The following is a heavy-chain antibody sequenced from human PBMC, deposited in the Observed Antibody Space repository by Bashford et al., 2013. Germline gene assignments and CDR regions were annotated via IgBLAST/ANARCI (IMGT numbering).Heavy chain of an antibody. Sequence: ASVKVSCQASGYTFPNYGISWVRQAPGHGLEWMGWISGYNGNTNYAQSLQGRVTLTTDTSTSTAYMELRGLRSDDTAVYYCARDTYCISTTCPINYFLLWGQGTLVTVSS. J-gene: IGHJ1*01. CDR3: ARDTYCISTTCPINYFLL. CDR1: GYTFPNYG. CDR2: ISGYNGNT. V-gene: IGHV1-18*01. D-gene: IGHD2-2*01.